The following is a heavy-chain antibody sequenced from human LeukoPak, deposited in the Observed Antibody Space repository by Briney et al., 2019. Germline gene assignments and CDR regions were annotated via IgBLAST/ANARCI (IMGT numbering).Heavy chain of an antibody. CDR2: FDPEDGET. J-gene: IGHJ5*02. CDR1: GYTLTELS. Sequence: ASVKASCKVSGYTLTELSMHWVRQAPGKGLEWMGGFDPEDGETIYAQKFQGRVTMTEDTSTDTAYMEPSSLRSEDTAVYYCATDRYDFWSGSTGPRFDPWGQGTLVTVSS. V-gene: IGHV1-24*01. D-gene: IGHD3-3*01. CDR3: ATDRYDFWSGSTGPRFDP.